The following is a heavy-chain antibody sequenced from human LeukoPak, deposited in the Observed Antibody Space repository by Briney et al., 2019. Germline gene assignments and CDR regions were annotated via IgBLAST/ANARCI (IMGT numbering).Heavy chain of an antibody. Sequence: GGSLRLSCAVSGFTFSIYVMSWARQPPGKGLEWVSGIIGIGDITYYADSVKGRFTISRDNSKRTLYLQMSSLRGEHTGVFYCARAARGYHYWGQGTLGTVSS. J-gene: IGHJ4*02. CDR2: IIGIGDIT. CDR3: ARAARGYHY. CDR1: GFTFSIYV. D-gene: IGHD5-12*01. V-gene: IGHV3-23*01.